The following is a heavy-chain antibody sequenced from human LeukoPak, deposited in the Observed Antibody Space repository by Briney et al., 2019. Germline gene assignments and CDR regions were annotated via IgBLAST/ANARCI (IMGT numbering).Heavy chain of an antibody. V-gene: IGHV3-48*03. CDR1: GFTFSSFE. CDR2: ICSSSNTI. D-gene: IGHD2-15*01. J-gene: IGHJ4*02. CDR3: AKAPVTTCSGAYCYPFDY. Sequence: PGGSLRLSCAASGFTFSSFEMNWLPQAPGKGLEGVSYICSSSNTIHNAHPVKVRFPTSRDNAKISLYLQMNSLRAEDAAVYYCAKAPVTTCSGAYCYPFDYWGQGTLVTVSS.